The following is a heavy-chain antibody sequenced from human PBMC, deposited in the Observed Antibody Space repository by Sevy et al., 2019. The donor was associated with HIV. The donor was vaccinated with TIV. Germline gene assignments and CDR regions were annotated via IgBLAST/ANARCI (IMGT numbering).Heavy chain of an antibody. CDR2: INHSGST. J-gene: IGHJ6*02. Sequence: SETLSLTCAVYGGSFSGYYWSWIRQPPGKGLEWIGEINHSGSTNYNPSLKSRVTISVDTSKNQFSLKLSSVTAEDTAVYYCARCYRELVYYYYGMDVWGQGTTVTVSS. CDR3: ARCYRELVYYYYGMDV. D-gene: IGHD2-15*01. V-gene: IGHV4-34*01. CDR1: GGSFSGYY.